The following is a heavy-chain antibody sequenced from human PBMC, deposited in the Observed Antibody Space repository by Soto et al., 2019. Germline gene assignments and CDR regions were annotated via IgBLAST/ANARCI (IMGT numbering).Heavy chain of an antibody. D-gene: IGHD3-22*01. CDR2: IWYDGSNK. V-gene: IGHV3-33*01. CDR1: GFTFSSYG. Sequence: GGSLRLSCAASGFTFSSYGMHWVRQAPGKGLEWVAVIWYDGSNKYYADSVKGRFTISRDNSKNTLYLQMNSLRAEDTAVYYCAREYYYDSSGYYQDRAFDYLGQGALVTVSS. CDR3: AREYYYDSSGYYQDRAFDY. J-gene: IGHJ4*02.